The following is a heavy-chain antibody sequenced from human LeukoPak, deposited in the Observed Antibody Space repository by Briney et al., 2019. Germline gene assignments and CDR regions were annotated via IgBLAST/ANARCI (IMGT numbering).Heavy chain of an antibody. Sequence: ASVKVSCKASGYTFTSHDVNWVRQATGQGLEWMGWRNPNSGNTGYAQKFQGRVTMTRNTAISTAYMELSSLRSEDTAVYYCARVPSRGDKFDPWGQGILVTVSS. J-gene: IGHJ5*02. V-gene: IGHV1-8*01. D-gene: IGHD4-23*01. CDR2: RNPNSGNT. CDR3: ARVPSRGDKFDP. CDR1: GYTFTSHD.